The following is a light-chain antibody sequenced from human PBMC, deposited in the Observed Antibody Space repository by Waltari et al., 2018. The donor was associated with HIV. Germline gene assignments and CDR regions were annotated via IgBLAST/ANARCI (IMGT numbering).Light chain of an antibody. CDR3: QQYVSSPPGT. CDR1: QTVSSNY. V-gene: IGKV3-20*01. Sequence: DIVFTQSPGTMSLSPGQRATLSCRASQTVSSNYLAWYQQKPGQAPRLLIYGASSRATGIPDRFSGSGSGTDFTLTISRLEPEDFAVYFCQQYVSSPPGTFGQGTKLEIK. J-gene: IGKJ2*01. CDR2: GAS.